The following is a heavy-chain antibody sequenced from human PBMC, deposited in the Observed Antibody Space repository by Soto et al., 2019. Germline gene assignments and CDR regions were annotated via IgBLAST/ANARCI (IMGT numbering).Heavy chain of an antibody. J-gene: IGHJ4*02. CDR1: GGSLSSSSYY. Sequence: GTLALTGIVSGGSLSSSSYYGGWIRQPPGKGLEWIGSIYYSGSTYYNPCLKRRVTISVDTSKNQLSLNLSSVTAADTAVYYSARHYLLRCFEWSTNYFDYCGQGTLVIVSS. V-gene: IGHV4-39*01. CDR2: IYYSGST. CDR3: ARHYLLRCFEWSTNYFDY. D-gene: IGHD3-3*01.